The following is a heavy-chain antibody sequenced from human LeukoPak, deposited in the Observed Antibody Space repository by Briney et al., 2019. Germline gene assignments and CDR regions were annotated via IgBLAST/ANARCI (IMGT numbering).Heavy chain of an antibody. CDR3: AGDLLQGSSTGDINYYYYGMDV. D-gene: IGHD6-6*01. Sequence: GASVKVSCKASGYTFTSYGISWVRQAPGQGLEWMGWISAYNGNTNYAQKLQGRVTMTTDTSTSTAYMELRSLRSDDPAVYYCAGDLLQGSSTGDINYYYYGMDVWGQGTTVTVSS. CDR1: GYTFTSYG. J-gene: IGHJ6*02. CDR2: ISAYNGNT. V-gene: IGHV1-18*01.